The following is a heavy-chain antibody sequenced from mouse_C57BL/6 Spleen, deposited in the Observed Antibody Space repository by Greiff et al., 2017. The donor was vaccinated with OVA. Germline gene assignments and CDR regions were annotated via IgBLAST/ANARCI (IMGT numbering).Heavy chain of an antibody. D-gene: IGHD1-1*02. J-gene: IGHJ4*01. V-gene: IGHV1-26*01. CDR1: GYTFTDYY. CDR3: ARGMGGPPLYYAMDY. Sequence: VQLQQSGPELVKPGASVKISCKASGYTFTDYYMNWVKQSHGKSLEWIGDINPNNGGTSYNQKFKGKATLTVDKSSSTAYMELRSLTSEDSAVYYCARGMGGPPLYYAMDYWGQGTSVTVSS. CDR2: INPNNGGT.